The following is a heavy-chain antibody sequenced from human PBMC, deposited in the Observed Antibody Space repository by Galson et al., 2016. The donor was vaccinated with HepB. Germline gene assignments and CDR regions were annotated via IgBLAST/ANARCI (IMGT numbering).Heavy chain of an antibody. Sequence: CAISGDSVSSHSAVWNWIRRSPSRGLEWLGRTYYRSRWYNDYATSVKGRITINGDTSKNQFSLQLTSVTPEDTAMYFCARDPQHVVEEGFDYWGQGTLVTVSS. CDR2: TYYRSRWYN. CDR1: GDSVSSHSAV. J-gene: IGHJ4*02. D-gene: IGHD2-21*01. V-gene: IGHV6-1*01. CDR3: ARDPQHVVEEGFDY.